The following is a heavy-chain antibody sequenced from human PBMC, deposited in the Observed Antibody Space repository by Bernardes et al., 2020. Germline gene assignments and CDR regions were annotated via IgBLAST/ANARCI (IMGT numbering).Heavy chain of an antibody. V-gene: IGHV3-23*01. J-gene: IGHJ4*02. D-gene: IGHD5-12*01. CDR3: VRNPLAYYFDY. CDR1: GFIFTDYA. Sequence: GGSLRLCCAASGFIFTDYAMTWVRQAPGKGLEWVSTLSTSGVTAFYADSVRGRFTTSRDNSKNTLYLQMNSLRAEDTAVYFCVRNPLAYYFDYWGQGALVTVSS. CDR2: LSTSGVTA.